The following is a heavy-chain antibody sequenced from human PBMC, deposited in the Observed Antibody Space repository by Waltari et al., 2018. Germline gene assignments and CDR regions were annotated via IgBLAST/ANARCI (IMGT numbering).Heavy chain of an antibody. CDR2: ISPDGTKT. J-gene: IGHJ4*02. CDR1: GLTFSSDW. CDR3: VRNDGSVYGKFDC. V-gene: IGHV3-74*01. Sequence: EVQLVESGGDLVQPGGSLRLSCATSGLTFSSDWMHWVRQPSGKGLVWVSRISPDGTKTYDADSGKGRFSISRDNAKNTLYLQMNTLKVEDTATYYCVRNDGSVYGKFDCWGQGTPVTVSS. D-gene: IGHD1-1*01.